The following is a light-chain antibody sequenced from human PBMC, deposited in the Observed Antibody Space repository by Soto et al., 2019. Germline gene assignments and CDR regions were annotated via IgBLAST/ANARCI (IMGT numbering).Light chain of an antibody. CDR2: EVS. Sequence: QSALTQPASVSGSPGQSITISCIGASSDINTSRYVSWYQQHPGKAPQVMIYEVSNRPSGVSNRFSGSKSGNTASLTISGLQPEDEGDYYCSSYTSTSTPWVFGGGTQLTVL. V-gene: IGLV2-14*03. CDR3: SSYTSTSTPWV. J-gene: IGLJ3*02. CDR1: SSDINTSRY.